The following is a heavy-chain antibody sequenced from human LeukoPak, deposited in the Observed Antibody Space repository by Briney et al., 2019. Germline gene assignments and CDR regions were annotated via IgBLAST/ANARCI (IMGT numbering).Heavy chain of an antibody. V-gene: IGHV3-11*01. CDR3: ASGLVITLFDY. D-gene: IGHD3/OR15-3a*01. Sequence: WFSYISSSGSTIYYADSVKGRFTISRDNAKNSLYLQMNSLRAEDTAVYYCASGLVITLFDYWGQGTLVTVSS. CDR2: ISSSGSTI. J-gene: IGHJ4*02.